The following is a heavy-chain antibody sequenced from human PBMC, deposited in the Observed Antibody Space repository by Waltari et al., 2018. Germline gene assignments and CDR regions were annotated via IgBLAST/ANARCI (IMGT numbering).Heavy chain of an antibody. CDR1: GFPFSRYS. D-gene: IGHD2-21*01. Sequence: EVQLVASGGGLVQPGGSLKLSCAAYGFPFSRYSLNWVRQAPGKGLEWVSHIGPGGSNIGYADSVKGRITISRDNAQNSLYLIINSLTDEDTAVYYCARDQDWAFDYWGRGTLVTVSS. V-gene: IGHV3-48*02. J-gene: IGHJ4*02. CDR3: ARDQDWAFDY. CDR2: IGPGGSNI.